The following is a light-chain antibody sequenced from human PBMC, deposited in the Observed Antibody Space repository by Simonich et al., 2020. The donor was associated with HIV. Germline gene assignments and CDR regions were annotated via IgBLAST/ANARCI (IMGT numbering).Light chain of an antibody. V-gene: IGLV2-23*01. CDR2: EGS. Sequence: QSALTQPASVSGSPGQSITISCTGTSSDVGNYNLVSWYQQHPGKAPKLMIYEGSKRPSVVSNRLSGSKSGNTASLTIAGLQAEDEADYYCCSYAGSWVFGGGTKLTVL. J-gene: IGLJ3*02. CDR3: CSYAGSWV. CDR1: SSDVGNYNL.